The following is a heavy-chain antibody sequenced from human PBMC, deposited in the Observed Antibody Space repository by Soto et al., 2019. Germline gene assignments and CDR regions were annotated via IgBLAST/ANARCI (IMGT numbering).Heavy chain of an antibody. CDR2: TYYRSKWYN. V-gene: IGHV6-1*01. D-gene: IGHD5-18*01. Sequence: SQTLSLTCAISGDSVSSNSAAWNWIRQSPSRGLEWLGRTYYRSKWYNDYAVSVKSRITINPDTSKNQFSLQLNSVTPEDTAVDYCARELVLDTAMVRARGPYYYYGMDVWGQGTTVTVSS. J-gene: IGHJ6*02. CDR3: ARELVLDTAMVRARGPYYYYGMDV. CDR1: GDSVSSNSAA.